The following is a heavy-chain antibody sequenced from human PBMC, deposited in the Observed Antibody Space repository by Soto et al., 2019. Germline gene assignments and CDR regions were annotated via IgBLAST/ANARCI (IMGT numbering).Heavy chain of an antibody. D-gene: IGHD3-10*01. CDR3: ASHVRAYGSGIDKHHISP. J-gene: IGHJ4*02. V-gene: IGHV4-39*01. CDR1: GGSISSSSYY. CDR2: IYYSGST. Sequence: SETLSLTCTVSGGSISSSSYYWGWIRQPPGKGLEWIGSIYYSGSTYYNPSLKSRVTISVDTSKNQFSLKLSSVTAADTAVYYCASHVRAYGSGIDKHHISPWGQGTLVTVSS.